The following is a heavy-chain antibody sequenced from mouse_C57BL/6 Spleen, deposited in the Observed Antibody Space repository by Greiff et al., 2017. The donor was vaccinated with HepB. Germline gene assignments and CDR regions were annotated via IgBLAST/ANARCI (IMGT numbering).Heavy chain of an antibody. CDR3: ATSYYFDY. CDR2: IDPSDSYT. Sequence: QVQLQQPGAELVRPGPSVKLSCKASGYTFTSYWMHWVKQRPGQGLEWIGVIDPSDSYTNYNQKFKGKATLTVDTSSSTAYMQLSSLNSEDFAVYYCATSYYFDYWGQGTTLTVSS. V-gene: IGHV1-59*01. J-gene: IGHJ2*01. CDR1: GYTFTSYW. D-gene: IGHD1-2*01.